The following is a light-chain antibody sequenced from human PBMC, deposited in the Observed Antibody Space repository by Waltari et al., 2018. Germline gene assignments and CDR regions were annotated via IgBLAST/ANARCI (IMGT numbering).Light chain of an antibody. Sequence: RASQSIASSLAWYQQRPGQAPRLLIYDAFTRDTGIPARFSGSGSGTDFTLTISSLEPEDFAVYYCQQRSNWPPTFGGGSKVEI. CDR3: QQRSNWPPT. CDR2: DAF. CDR1: QSIASS. V-gene: IGKV3-11*01. J-gene: IGKJ4*01.